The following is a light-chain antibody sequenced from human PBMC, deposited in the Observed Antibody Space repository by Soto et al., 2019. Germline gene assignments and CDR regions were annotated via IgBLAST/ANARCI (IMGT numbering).Light chain of an antibody. CDR2: GAS. CDR3: HQYNNWPRT. V-gene: IGKV3-15*01. CDR1: QSVSTN. Sequence: EFVLTQSPATLSVSPGERATLSCRASQSVSTNLAWYQQKPGQAPRLLIYGASTRAIGIPARFSGGGSGTEFSLTISSLQSEDFALYFCHQYNNWPRTFGQGTKVDIK. J-gene: IGKJ1*01.